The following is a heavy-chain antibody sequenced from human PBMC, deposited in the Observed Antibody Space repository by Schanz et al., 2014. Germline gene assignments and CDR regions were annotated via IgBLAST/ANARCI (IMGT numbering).Heavy chain of an antibody. CDR3: ASGVHVSSLQNELQF. J-gene: IGHJ1*01. Sequence: EVRLVESGGGLVQPGGSLRLSCEASGFDFNSYSMNWVRQVPGKGLEWLSYIATSSSTRHYADSVKGRVTISRDNAKNSVSLQMRRLRVDDTAVYYCASGVHVSSLQNELQFWGRGTLVIVSS. CDR2: IATSSSTR. D-gene: IGHD3-10*01. CDR1: GFDFNSYS. V-gene: IGHV3-48*01.